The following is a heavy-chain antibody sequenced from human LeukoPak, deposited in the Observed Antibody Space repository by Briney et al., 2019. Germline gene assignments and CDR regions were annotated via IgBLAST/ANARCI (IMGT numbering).Heavy chain of an antibody. CDR2: INHSGST. CDR3: ARLKGHCSGGSCYSGYYYYYMDV. J-gene: IGHJ6*03. V-gene: IGHV4-34*01. D-gene: IGHD2-15*01. CDR1: GGSFSGYY. Sequence: SETLSLTCAVYGGSFSGYYWSWIRQPPGKGLEWIGEINHSGSTNYNPPLKSRVTISVDTSKNQFSLKLSSVTAADTAVYYCARLKGHCSGGSCYSGYYYYYMDVWGKGTTVTVSS.